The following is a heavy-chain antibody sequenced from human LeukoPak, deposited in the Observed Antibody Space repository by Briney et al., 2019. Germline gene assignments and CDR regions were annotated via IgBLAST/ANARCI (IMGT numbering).Heavy chain of an antibody. CDR2: INHSGST. V-gene: IGHV4-34*01. J-gene: IGHJ4*02. Sequence: SETLSLTCAVYGGSFSGYYWSWIRQPPGKGLEWIGEINHSGSTNYNPSLKSRVTISVDTSKNQFSLKLSSVTAADTAVYYCARATLQLWPYNWGQGTLVTVSS. D-gene: IGHD5-18*01. CDR1: GGSFSGYY. CDR3: ARATLQLWPYN.